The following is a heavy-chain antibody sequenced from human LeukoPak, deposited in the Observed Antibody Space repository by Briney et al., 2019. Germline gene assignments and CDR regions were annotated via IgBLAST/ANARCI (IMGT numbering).Heavy chain of an antibody. Sequence: SETLSLTCTVSGGSISIGGYNWNWIRQHPGKGLEGIGYIYYSGSTSYNPSLKSRVIISIDRSKNQFSLKLSSVTAADSAVYYCARDGGYGSGSYYMAYWGQGTLVTVSS. V-gene: IGHV4-31*03. CDR1: GGSISIGGYN. CDR2: IYYSGST. CDR3: ARDGGYGSGSYYMAY. J-gene: IGHJ4*02. D-gene: IGHD3-10*01.